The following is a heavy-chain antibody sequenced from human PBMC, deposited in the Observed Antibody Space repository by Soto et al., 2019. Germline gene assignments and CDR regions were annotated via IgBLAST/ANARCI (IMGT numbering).Heavy chain of an antibody. CDR2: IYYSGST. V-gene: IGHV4-31*03. D-gene: IGHD3-10*01. J-gene: IGHJ4*02. CDR3: ARTDAVGYEEVRGDPNFDY. CDR1: GGSISSGGYY. Sequence: QVQLQESGPGLVKPSQTLSLTCTVSGGSISSGGYYWSWIRQHPGKGLEWIGYIYYSGSTYYNPSLKSRVTISVDTSKNQFSLKLSSVTAADTAVYYCARTDAVGYEEVRGDPNFDYWGQGTLVTVSS.